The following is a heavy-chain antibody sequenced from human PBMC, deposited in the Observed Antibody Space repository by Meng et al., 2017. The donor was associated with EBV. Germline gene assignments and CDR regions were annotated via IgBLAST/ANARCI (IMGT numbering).Heavy chain of an antibody. CDR1: GYTFTGYY. Sequence: QGQLVQAGAEVKKPGASVKVSCKASGYTFTGYYMHWVRQAPGQGLEWMGRINPNSGGTNYAQKFQGRVTMTRDTSISTAYMELSRLRSDDTAVYYCARVGIAVAGTGDYWGQGTLVTVAS. CDR2: INPNSGGT. CDR3: ARVGIAVAGTGDY. V-gene: IGHV1-2*06. J-gene: IGHJ4*02. D-gene: IGHD6-19*01.